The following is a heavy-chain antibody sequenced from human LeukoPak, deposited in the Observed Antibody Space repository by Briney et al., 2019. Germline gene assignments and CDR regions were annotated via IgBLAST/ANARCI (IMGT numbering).Heavy chain of an antibody. J-gene: IGHJ4*02. D-gene: IGHD6-13*01. CDR3: ARSSIIAAAGPYYFDY. CDR1: GGTFSSYA. V-gene: IGHV1-69*06. Sequence: SVKVSCKASGGTFSSYAISWVRQAPGKGLEWTGGIIPIFGTANYAQKVQGRVTITADKSTSTAYMELSSLRSEDTAVYYCARSSIIAAAGPYYFDYWGQGTLVTVSS. CDR2: IIPIFGTA.